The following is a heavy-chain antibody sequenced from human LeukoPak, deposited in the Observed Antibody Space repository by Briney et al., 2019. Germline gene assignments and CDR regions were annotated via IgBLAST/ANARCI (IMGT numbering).Heavy chain of an antibody. Sequence: ASVKLSCKASGYTFTGYYMHWVRQAPGQGLEWMGRINPNSGGTNYAQNFQGRVTITRDTSINTAYMELSRLRSDDTAVYYCVALELITNAFYIWGQGTMVTVSS. V-gene: IGHV1-2*06. CDR2: INPNSGGT. D-gene: IGHD1-7*01. J-gene: IGHJ3*02. CDR1: GYTFTGYY. CDR3: VALELITNAFYI.